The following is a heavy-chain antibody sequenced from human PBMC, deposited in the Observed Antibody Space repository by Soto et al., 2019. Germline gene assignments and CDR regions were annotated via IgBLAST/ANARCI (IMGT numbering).Heavy chain of an antibody. V-gene: IGHV5-51*01. D-gene: IGHD3-10*01. CDR3: ATLGGSNSGSGSYNYYYYGMDV. CDR2: IYPGDSDT. J-gene: IGHJ6*01. CDR1: GYSFTSYW. Sequence: GESLKISCKGSGYSFTSYWIGWVRQMPGQGLEWMGIIYPGDSDTRYSPSFQGQVNISADKSIITAYLQWSSLKASDTAMSYCATLGGSNSGSGSYNYYYYGMDVCGQGTTVTVSS.